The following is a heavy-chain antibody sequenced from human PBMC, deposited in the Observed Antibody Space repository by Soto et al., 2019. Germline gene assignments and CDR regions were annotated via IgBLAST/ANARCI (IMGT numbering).Heavy chain of an antibody. CDR1: GGSISSGDYY. V-gene: IGHV4-30-4*01. J-gene: IGHJ5*02. CDR3: ARDYQLLYFDP. D-gene: IGHD2-2*02. CDR2: IYYSGST. Sequence: SETLSLTCTVSGGSISSGDYYWSWIRQPPGKGLEWIGYIYYSGSTYYNPSLKSRVTISVDTSKNQFSLKLSSVTAADTAVSYCARDYQLLYFDPWGQGTLVTDS.